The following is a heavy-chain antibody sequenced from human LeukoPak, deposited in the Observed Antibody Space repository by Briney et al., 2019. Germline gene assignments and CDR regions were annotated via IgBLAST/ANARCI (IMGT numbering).Heavy chain of an antibody. CDR1: GGSFNGYY. V-gene: IGHV4-34*01. D-gene: IGHD5-24*01. Sequence: PSETLSLTCAVYGGSFNGYYWSWIRQPPGKGLGWIGEINHSGSTNYNPSLKSRVTISVDTSKNQFSLKLSFVTAADTAVYYCARGYKGPDFWGQGTLVTVSS. CDR3: ARGYKGPDF. CDR2: INHSGST. J-gene: IGHJ4*02.